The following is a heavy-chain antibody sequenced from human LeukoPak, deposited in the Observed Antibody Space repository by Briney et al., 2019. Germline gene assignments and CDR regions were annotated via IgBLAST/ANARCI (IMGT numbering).Heavy chain of an antibody. V-gene: IGHV3-7*01. Sequence: QTGGSLRLSCAASGFIFSSYAMSWVRQAPGKGLEWVANIKQDGSEKYYVDSVKGRFTISRDNAKNSLYLQMNSLRAEDTAVYYCARNSGRYSSADGIDYWGQGTLVTVSS. CDR1: GFIFSSYA. CDR3: ARNSGRYSSADGIDY. CDR2: IKQDGSEK. D-gene: IGHD6-19*01. J-gene: IGHJ4*02.